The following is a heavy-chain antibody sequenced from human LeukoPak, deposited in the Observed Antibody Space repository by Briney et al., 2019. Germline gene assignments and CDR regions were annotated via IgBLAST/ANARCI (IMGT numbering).Heavy chain of an antibody. Sequence: SETLSLTCTVSGGSIISSNYYWGWIRQPPGKGLEWIGNIHYSGTTKYNPSLKSRVTISVDTSKNQFSLKLSSVTAADTAVYYCARLFRYYDFWSARGPLNWFDPWGQGTLVTVSS. D-gene: IGHD3-3*01. CDR1: GGSIISSNYY. V-gene: IGHV4-39*01. CDR3: ARLFRYYDFWSARGPLNWFDP. J-gene: IGHJ5*02. CDR2: IHYSGTT.